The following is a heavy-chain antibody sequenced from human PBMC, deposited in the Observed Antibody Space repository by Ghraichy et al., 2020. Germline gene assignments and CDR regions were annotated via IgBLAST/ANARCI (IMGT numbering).Heavy chain of an antibody. CDR3: ARVTSTTCIRWGCGFDI. D-gene: IGHD5/OR15-5a*01. J-gene: IGHJ3*02. CDR1: GFTFSSFS. V-gene: IGHV3-30-3*01. CDR2: ISYDGTIT. Sequence: GGSLRLSCAASGFTFSSFSMHWVRQAPAKGLEWVALISYDGTITYYADSVKGRFTISRDDSKDTLYLQMNSLRTEDSAVYYCARVTSTTCIRWGCGFDIWGQGTMVSVSS.